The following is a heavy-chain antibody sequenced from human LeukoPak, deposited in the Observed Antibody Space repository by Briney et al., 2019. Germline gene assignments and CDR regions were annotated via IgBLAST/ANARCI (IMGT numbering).Heavy chain of an antibody. CDR1: GFAFSTYS. J-gene: IGHJ4*02. CDR2: ITSTSGYI. CDR3: AKAGITMIVVVPYYFDY. D-gene: IGHD3-22*01. Sequence: GESLRLSCAASGFAFSTYSMNWVRQAPGKGLEWVSSITSTSGYIYYADSVKGRFTISRDNSKNTLYLQMNSLRAEDTAVYYCAKAGITMIVVVPYYFDYWGQGTLVTVSS. V-gene: IGHV3-21*04.